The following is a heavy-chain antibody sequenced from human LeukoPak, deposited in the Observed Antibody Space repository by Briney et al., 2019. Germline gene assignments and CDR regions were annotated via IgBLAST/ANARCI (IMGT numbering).Heavy chain of an antibody. V-gene: IGHV1-18*01. J-gene: IGHJ4*02. D-gene: IGHD3-22*01. Sequence: ASVKVSCKASGYTFSSYGISWVRQAPGQGLEWMAWISAYNGNTNYEQNLQGRVTMTTDTSTNTAYMELRSLRSDDTAVYYCARYDSSGLIDYWGQGTLVTVSS. CDR3: ARYDSSGLIDY. CDR1: GYTFSSYG. CDR2: ISAYNGNT.